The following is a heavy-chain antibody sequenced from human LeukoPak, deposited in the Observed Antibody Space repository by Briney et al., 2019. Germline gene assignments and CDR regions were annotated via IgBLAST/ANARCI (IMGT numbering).Heavy chain of an antibody. D-gene: IGHD6-13*01. CDR3: ARAYSSSWSLLGYYYMDV. V-gene: IGHV1-8*03. CDR1: GYTFTSYD. Sequence: SVKVSCKASGYTFTSYDINWVRQATGQVLEWMGWMNPNSGNTGYAQKFQGRVTITRNTSISTAYMELSSLRSEDTAVYYCARAYSSSWSLLGYYYMDVWGKGTTVTVSS. J-gene: IGHJ6*03. CDR2: MNPNSGNT.